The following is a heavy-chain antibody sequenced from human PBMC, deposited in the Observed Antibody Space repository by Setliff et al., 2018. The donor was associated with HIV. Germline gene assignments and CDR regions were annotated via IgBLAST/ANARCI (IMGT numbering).Heavy chain of an antibody. CDR3: AKDRQQLDPREFDY. V-gene: IGHV3-23*01. CDR2: ISLSGGST. D-gene: IGHD6-13*01. CDR1: GITLSNYA. J-gene: IGHJ4*02. Sequence: GGSLRLSCAASGITLSNYAMSWVRQAPGKGLEWVSGISLSGGSTYYADSVKGRFTIFRDSSKKTLYLQMSSLRVEDTAVYYCAKDRQQLDPREFDYWGQGTLVTSPQ.